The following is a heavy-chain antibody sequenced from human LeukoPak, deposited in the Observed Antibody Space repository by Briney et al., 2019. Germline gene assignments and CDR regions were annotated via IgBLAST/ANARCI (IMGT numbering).Heavy chain of an antibody. J-gene: IGHJ5*02. Sequence: SETLSLTCAVSGYSLSSGYYWGWIRQPPGKGLEWIGSIYHSGSTYYNPSLKRRVTISVDTSKNQFSLKLSSVTAADTAVYYCARVRKYYGSGSYTPPYNWFDPWGQGTLVTVSS. CDR3: ARVRKYYGSGSYTPPYNWFDP. D-gene: IGHD3-10*01. CDR2: IYHSGST. CDR1: GYSLSSGYY. V-gene: IGHV4-38-2*01.